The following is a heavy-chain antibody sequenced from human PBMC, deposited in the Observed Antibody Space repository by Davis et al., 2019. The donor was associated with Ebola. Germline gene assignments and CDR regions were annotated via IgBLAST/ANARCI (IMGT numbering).Heavy chain of an antibody. CDR2: INPHNGNT. CDR1: GYTFTGYG. D-gene: IGHD1-1*01. J-gene: IGHJ4*02. Sequence: ASVTVSCKASGYTFTGYGISWVRQAPGQGLEWMGWINPHNGNTNYAQNVQGRVTMTTDTSTSTAYMEVGSLRSDDTAVYYCARAQFPTTSDHWGQGTLVTVSS. CDR3: ARAQFPTTSDH. V-gene: IGHV1-18*04.